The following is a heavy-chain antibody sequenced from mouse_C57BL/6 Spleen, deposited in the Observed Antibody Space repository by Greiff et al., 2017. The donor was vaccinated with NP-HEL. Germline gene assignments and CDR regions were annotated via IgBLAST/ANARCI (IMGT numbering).Heavy chain of an antibody. V-gene: IGHV5-6*01. Sequence: VQLKESGGDLVKPGGSLKLSCAASGFTFSSYGMSWVRQTPDKRLEWVATISSGGSYTYYPDSVKGRFTISRDNAKNTLYLQMSSLKSEDTAMYYCARKGNYFDYWGQGTTLTVSS. CDR3: ARKGNYFDY. CDR1: GFTFSSYG. CDR2: ISSGGSYT. J-gene: IGHJ2*01.